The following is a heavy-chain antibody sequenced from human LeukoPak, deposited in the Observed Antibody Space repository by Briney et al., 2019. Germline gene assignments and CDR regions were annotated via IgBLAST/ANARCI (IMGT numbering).Heavy chain of an antibody. CDR1: DFPFRSIA. J-gene: IGHJ3*02. CDR3: AKSFPYSNSGI. CDR2: ISGSGGST. D-gene: IGHD6-13*01. Sequence: PGGSLGLPLPPLDFPFRSIAMSGFGKAPGKGLEWVSAISGSGGSTYYADSVKGRFTTSRDNSKNTLYLQMNSLRAEDTAVYYCAKSFPYSNSGIWGQGTMVTVSS. V-gene: IGHV3-23*01.